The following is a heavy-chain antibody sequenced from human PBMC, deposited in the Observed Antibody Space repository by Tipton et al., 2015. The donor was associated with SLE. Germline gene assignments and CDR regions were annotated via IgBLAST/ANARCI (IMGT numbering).Heavy chain of an antibody. CDR3: ARAGIPPYYYYYMDV. V-gene: IGHV3-11*01. CDR2: ISSSGSTI. J-gene: IGHJ6*03. D-gene: IGHD6-13*01. CDR1: GFTFSSFA. Sequence: SGFTFSSFAMSWIRQAPGKGLEWVSYISSSGSTIYYADSVKGRFTISRDNAKNSLYLQMNSLRAEDTAVYYCARAGIPPYYYYYMDVWGKGTTVTVSS.